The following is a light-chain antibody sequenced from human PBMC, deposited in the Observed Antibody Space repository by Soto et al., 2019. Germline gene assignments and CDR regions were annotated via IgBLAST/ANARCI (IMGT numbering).Light chain of an antibody. CDR3: SSYTRSSNIV. J-gene: IGLJ1*01. CDR1: SSDVGGYNY. CDR2: AVS. Sequence: QSALTQPPSASGSPGQSVTISCTGTSSDVGGYNYVSWYQQHPGKAPKLMIYAVSKRPSGVPDRFSGSKSGNTASLTVSGLQAEDEADYYCSSYTRSSNIVFGSGTKVTVL. V-gene: IGLV2-8*01.